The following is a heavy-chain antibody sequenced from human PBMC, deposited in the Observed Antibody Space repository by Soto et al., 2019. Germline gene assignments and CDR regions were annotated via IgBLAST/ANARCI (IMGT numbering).Heavy chain of an antibody. CDR2: INHSGST. CDR1: GGSFSDSY. J-gene: IGHJ4*02. D-gene: IGHD2-2*01. V-gene: IGHV4-34*01. Sequence: PSETLSLTCAVYGGSFSDSYWTWIRQSPGKGLEWIGEINHSGSTSYSPSLKSRVTISVDTSKNQFSLRLSSVTAADTAVYYCAKDGGPAYCNSPGCSAEHFDYWGQGTQVTVSS. CDR3: AKDGGPAYCNSPGCSAEHFDY.